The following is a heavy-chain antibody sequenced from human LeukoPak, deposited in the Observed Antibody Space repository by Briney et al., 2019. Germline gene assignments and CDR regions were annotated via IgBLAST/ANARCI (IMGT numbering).Heavy chain of an antibody. Sequence: SQTLXLTCAVSGGSISSGDYSWSWIRRPPGKGLEWIGHIHYSDSTYYNPSLKSRITISLDTSKNQFSVKLSFVTAAGTAVYXXXXLXXXGSXSYPMTGNWFDPWGQGTLVTVSS. CDR2: IHYSDST. D-gene: IGHD3-10*01. CDR3: XXLXXXGSXSYPMTGNWFDP. V-gene: IGHV4-30-4*07. J-gene: IGHJ5*02. CDR1: GGSISSGDYS.